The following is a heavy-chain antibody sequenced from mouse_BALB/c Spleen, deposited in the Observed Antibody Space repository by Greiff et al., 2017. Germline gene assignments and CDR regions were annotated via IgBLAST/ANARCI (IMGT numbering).Heavy chain of an antibody. D-gene: IGHD2-14*01. CDR2: INPYNDGT. CDR1: GYTFTSYV. CDR3: ARGHRYDGVDY. J-gene: IGHJ4*01. V-gene: IGHV1-14*01. Sequence: EVQLQESGPELVKPGASVKMSCKASGYTFTSYVMHWVKQKPGQGLEWIGYINPYNDGTKYNEKFKGKATLTSDKSSSTAYMELSSLTSEDSAVYYCARGHRYDGVDYWGQGTSVTVSS.